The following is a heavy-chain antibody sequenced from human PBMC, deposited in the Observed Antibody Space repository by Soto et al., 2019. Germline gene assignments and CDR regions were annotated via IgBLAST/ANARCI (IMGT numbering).Heavy chain of an antibody. CDR1: GFTFSSYS. CDR2: ISSSSSTI. D-gene: IGHD2-2*01. J-gene: IGHJ3*02. Sequence: GGSLRLSCAASGFTFSSYSMNWVRQAPGKGLEWVSYISSSSSTINYADSVKGRFTISRDNAKNSLYLQMNSLRAEDTAVYCCATPLLIVVVPAATDAFDIWGQGTMVTVSS. CDR3: ATPLLIVVVPAATDAFDI. V-gene: IGHV3-48*04.